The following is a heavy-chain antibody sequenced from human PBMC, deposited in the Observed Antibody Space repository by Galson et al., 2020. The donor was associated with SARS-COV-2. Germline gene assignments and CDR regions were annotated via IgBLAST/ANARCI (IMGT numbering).Heavy chain of an antibody. CDR2: INPTGSI. V-gene: IGHV4-34*01. D-gene: IGHD3-22*01. CDR1: GGSFSGYY. CDR3: ARGSRDVTMILMIATTASYYFDF. J-gene: IGHJ4*02. Sequence: SQASETLSLTCAVYGGSFSGYYWGWIRQPPGKGLEWIGEINPTGSINYNPSLKSRVTISKDTSKNQFSLTLRSVTPADTAMYFCARGSRDVTMILMIATTASYYFDFWGQGSLVTVS.